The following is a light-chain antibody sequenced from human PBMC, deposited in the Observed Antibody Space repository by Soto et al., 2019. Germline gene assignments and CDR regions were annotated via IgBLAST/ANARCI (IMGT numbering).Light chain of an antibody. CDR2: DAS. V-gene: IGKV3-11*01. Sequence: EIMLTQSPATLSLSPGERATLSCRASQSVSPYLGWYQQKPGQAPRLLIYDASNRATGIPARFSGSGSGTAFTLTISSLEPEDFAVYYCQQRSNWPITFGQGTRLEIK. CDR3: QQRSNWPIT. CDR1: QSVSPY. J-gene: IGKJ5*01.